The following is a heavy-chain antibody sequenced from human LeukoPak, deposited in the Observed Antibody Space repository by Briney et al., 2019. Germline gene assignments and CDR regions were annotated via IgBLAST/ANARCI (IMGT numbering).Heavy chain of an antibody. V-gene: IGHV3-21*01. CDR1: GFTFSSYS. J-gene: IGHJ4*02. CDR2: ISSSSSYI. CDR3: ARVTGVDY. Sequence: PGGSLRLSCAASGFTFSSYSMNLVRQAPGKGLEWVSSISSSSSYIYHADLVKGRFTISRDNAKNSLYLQMNSLRAEDTAVYYCARVTGVDYWGQGTLVTVSS.